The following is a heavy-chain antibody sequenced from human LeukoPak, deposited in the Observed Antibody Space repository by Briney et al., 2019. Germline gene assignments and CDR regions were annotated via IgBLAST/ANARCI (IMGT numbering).Heavy chain of an antibody. J-gene: IGHJ4*02. D-gene: IGHD3-10*01. CDR3: ARSRGLRENFDY. CDR2: IYYSVST. Sequence: PSETLSLTCTVSGDSISSGGYYWRWIRQHPVKGLEWIGYIYYSVSTSYNTSLKSRVTISVDTSKNQLSLKLSSVTAADTAVYYCARSRGLRENFDYWGQGTLVTVSS. V-gene: IGHV4-31*03. CDR1: GDSISSGGYY.